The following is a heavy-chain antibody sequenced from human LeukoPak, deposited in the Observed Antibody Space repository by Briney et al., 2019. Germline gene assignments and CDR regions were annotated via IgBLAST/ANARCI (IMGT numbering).Heavy chain of an antibody. Sequence: ASVKVSCKASGGTFSSYAISWVRQAPGQGLEWMGWISAYNGNTNYAQKLQGRVTMTTDTSTSTAYMELRSLRSDDTAAYYCARDLMGDYAHYWGQGTLVTVSS. CDR3: ARDLMGDYAHY. J-gene: IGHJ4*02. CDR1: GGTFSSYA. CDR2: ISAYNGNT. D-gene: IGHD4-17*01. V-gene: IGHV1-18*01.